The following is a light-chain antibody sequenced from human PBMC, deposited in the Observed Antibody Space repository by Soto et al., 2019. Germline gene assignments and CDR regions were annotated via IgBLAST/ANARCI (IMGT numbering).Light chain of an antibody. Sequence: QSALTQPASVSGSPGQSITISCTGTSSDIGTYNLVSWYQQHPGKAPKLMIYEGSKRPSGVSNRFSGSRSGNTASLTISGLQAEDEGYYYCCSYAGTSTFVVFGGGTQLTVL. V-gene: IGLV2-23*03. CDR3: CSYAGTSTFVV. J-gene: IGLJ2*01. CDR1: SSDIGTYNL. CDR2: EGS.